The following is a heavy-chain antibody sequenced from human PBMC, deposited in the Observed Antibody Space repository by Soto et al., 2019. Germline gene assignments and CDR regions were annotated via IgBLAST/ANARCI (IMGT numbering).Heavy chain of an antibody. D-gene: IGHD3-16*01. CDR1: GGTFSSYT. CDR3: AREAFGKNYYYYGMDV. V-gene: IGHV1-69*08. Sequence: QVQLVQSGAEVKKPGSSVKVSCKASGGTFSSYTISWVRQAPGQGLEWMGRIIPILGIANYAQKFQGRVTITADKSTSTAYMELSSLRSEDTAVYYCAREAFGKNYYYYGMDVWGQGTTVTVSS. CDR2: IIPILGIA. J-gene: IGHJ6*02.